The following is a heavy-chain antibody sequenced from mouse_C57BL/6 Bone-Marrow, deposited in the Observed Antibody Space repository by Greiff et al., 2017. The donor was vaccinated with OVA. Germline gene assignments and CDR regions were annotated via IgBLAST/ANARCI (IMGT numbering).Heavy chain of an antibody. V-gene: IGHV5-6*02. J-gene: IGHJ3*01. CDR3: ARRGGVFAY. CDR1: GFTFSSYG. CDR2: ISSGGSYT. Sequence: EVKVIESGGDLVKPGGSLKLSCAASGFTFSSYGMSWVRQTPDKRLEWVATISSGGSYTYYPDRVKGRFTISRDNAKNTLYLQMSSLKSEDTAMYYCARRGGVFAYWGQGTLVTVSA. D-gene: IGHD1-1*02.